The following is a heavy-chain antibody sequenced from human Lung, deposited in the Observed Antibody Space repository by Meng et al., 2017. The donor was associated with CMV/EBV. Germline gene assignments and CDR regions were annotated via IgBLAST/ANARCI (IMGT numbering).Heavy chain of an antibody. D-gene: IGHD5-24*01. CDR1: GCAFGSGCYY. CDR2: IYYTGST. Sequence: LLESGPGQVKPSQTLSLTCTVSGCAFGSGCYYWSWIRQQPGKGLEWIGYIYYTGSTFYNPSLKSRVTISVDTSKNQFSLKLIPATAADTAVYYCAREAGRDGYATPKFDYWGQGTLVTVSS. V-gene: IGHV4-31*03. CDR3: AREAGRDGYATPKFDY. J-gene: IGHJ4*02.